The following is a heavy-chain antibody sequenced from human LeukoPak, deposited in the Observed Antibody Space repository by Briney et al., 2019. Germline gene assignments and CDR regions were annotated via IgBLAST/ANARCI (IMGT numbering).Heavy chain of an antibody. Sequence: GGSLRLSCAASGFTFSSYAMHWVRQAPGKGLEWVAVISYDGSNKYYADSVKGRFTISRDNSKNTLYLQMNSLRAEETAVYYCAKHLVRGGSPLDYWGQGTLVTVSS. D-gene: IGHD3-10*01. V-gene: IGHV3-30*04. J-gene: IGHJ4*02. CDR2: ISYDGSNK. CDR1: GFTFSSYA. CDR3: AKHLVRGGSPLDY.